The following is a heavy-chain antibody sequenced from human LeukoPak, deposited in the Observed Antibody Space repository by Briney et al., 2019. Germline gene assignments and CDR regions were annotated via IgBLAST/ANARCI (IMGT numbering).Heavy chain of an antibody. J-gene: IGHJ5*02. CDR1: GHSFTSYW. Sequence: GESLKISCKGSGHSFTSYWIGWVRQMPGKGLEWMGIIYPGDSDTRYSPSFQGQVTISADKSISTAYLQWSSLKASDTAMYYCARLSMVRGVIDWFDPWGQGTLVTVSS. CDR2: IYPGDSDT. CDR3: ARLSMVRGVIDWFDP. D-gene: IGHD3-10*01. V-gene: IGHV5-51*01.